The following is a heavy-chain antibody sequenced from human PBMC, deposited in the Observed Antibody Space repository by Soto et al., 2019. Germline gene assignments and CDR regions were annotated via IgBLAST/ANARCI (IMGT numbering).Heavy chain of an antibody. J-gene: IGHJ4*02. V-gene: IGHV3-23*01. CDR1: GITFTAYA. Sequence: EVQLLESGGGLVQPGGSLRLSCAASGITFTAYAMSWVRQAPGKGLEWVSSISGSGGSTYYADSVKGRLTISRDNSKNTLYLRMNSLRAEDTAVYYCATIIIPAATYFYWGQGTLVTVSS. CDR3: ATIIIPAATYFY. D-gene: IGHD2-2*01. CDR2: ISGSGGST.